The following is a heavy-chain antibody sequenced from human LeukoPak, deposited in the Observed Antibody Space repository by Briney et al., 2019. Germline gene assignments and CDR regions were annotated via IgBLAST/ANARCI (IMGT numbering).Heavy chain of an antibody. Sequence: GGSLRLSCAASGFTFSSYAMSWVRQAPGKGLEWVSAISGSGGSTYYADSVKGRFTISRDNSKNTLYLQMNSLRAEDTAVYYCAKDRGDYGGKGPLGYWGQGTLVTVSS. CDR3: AKDRGDYGGKGPLGY. CDR1: GFTFSSYA. J-gene: IGHJ4*02. CDR2: ISGSGGST. D-gene: IGHD4-23*01. V-gene: IGHV3-23*01.